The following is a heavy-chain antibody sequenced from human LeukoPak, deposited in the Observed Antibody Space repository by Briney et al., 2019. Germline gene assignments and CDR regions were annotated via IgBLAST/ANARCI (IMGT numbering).Heavy chain of an antibody. D-gene: IGHD6-6*01. CDR3: ARDRSIYFYGMDV. J-gene: IGHJ6*02. Sequence: GGSLRLSCAASGFTFSIYAMSWVRQAPGKGLEWVSSISGTSGNTYYTDSVKGRFTISRDNSRNTLYLQMNSLRAEDTAVYYCARDRSIYFYGMDVWGQGTTVTVSS. CDR2: ISGTSGNT. CDR1: GFTFSIYA. V-gene: IGHV3-23*01.